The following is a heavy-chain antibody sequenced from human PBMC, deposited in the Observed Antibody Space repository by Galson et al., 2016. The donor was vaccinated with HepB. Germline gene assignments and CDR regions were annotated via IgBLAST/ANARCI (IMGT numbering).Heavy chain of an antibody. CDR3: LKNGYYSLDH. Sequence: TLSLTCIVSGGSIRSGGYSWSWIRRPPGKGLEWIGNIYHSGSTYYNPSLKSRVTFSVDRSRNQFSLKLRSVTAADTAVYYCLKNGYYSLDHWGQGALVTVSS. V-gene: IGHV4-30-2*01. J-gene: IGHJ4*02. D-gene: IGHD3-3*01. CDR2: IYHSGST. CDR1: GGSIRSGGYS.